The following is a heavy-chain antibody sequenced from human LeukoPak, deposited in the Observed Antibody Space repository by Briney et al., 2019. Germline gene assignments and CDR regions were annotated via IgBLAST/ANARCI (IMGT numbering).Heavy chain of an antibody. CDR3: ARESPYCSSISCFKGFDP. Sequence: GGSLRLSCAASGFTFSSYGMHWVRQAPGKGLEWVAVIWYDGSNKYYADSVKGRFTISRDNSKNTLYLQMNSLRAEDTAVYYCARESPYCSSISCFKGFDPWGQGTLVTVSS. V-gene: IGHV3-33*01. J-gene: IGHJ5*02. CDR2: IWYDGSNK. CDR1: GFTFSSYG. D-gene: IGHD2-2*01.